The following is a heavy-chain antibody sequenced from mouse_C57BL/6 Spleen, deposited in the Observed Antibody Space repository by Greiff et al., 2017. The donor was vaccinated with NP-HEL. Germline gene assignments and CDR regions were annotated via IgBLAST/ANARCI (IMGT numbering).Heavy chain of an antibody. CDR1: GYTFTSYW. Sequence: VQLQQPGAELVKPGASVKMSCKASGYTFTSYWITWVKQRPGQGLEWIGDIYPGSGSTNYNEKFKSKATLTVDTSSSTAYMQLSSLTSEDSAVYYGARWGLGSSYYFDYWGQGTTLTVSS. D-gene: IGHD1-1*01. J-gene: IGHJ2*01. CDR2: IYPGSGST. V-gene: IGHV1-55*01. CDR3: ARWGLGSSYYFDY.